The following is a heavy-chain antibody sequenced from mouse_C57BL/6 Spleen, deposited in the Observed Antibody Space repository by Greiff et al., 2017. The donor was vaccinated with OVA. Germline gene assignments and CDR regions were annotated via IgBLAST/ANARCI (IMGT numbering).Heavy chain of an antibody. CDR3: TRDRKSYAMDY. Sequence: EVHLVESGEGLVKPGGSLKLSCAASGFTFSSYAMSWVRQTPEKRLEWVAYISSGGDYIYYADTVKGRFTISRDNARNTLYLQMSSLKSEDTAMYYCTRDRKSYAMDYWGQGTSVTVSS. J-gene: IGHJ4*01. V-gene: IGHV5-9-1*02. CDR2: ISSGGDYI. CDR1: GFTFSSYA.